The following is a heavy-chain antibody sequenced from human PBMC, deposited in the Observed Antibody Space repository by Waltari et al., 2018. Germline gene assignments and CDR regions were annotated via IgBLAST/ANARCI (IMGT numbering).Heavy chain of an antibody. Sequence: QVQLQESGPGLVKPSETLSLTCAVSCYSISSGYYWGWIRQPPGKGLEWIGSIYHSGSTYYNPSLKSRVTISVDTSKNQFSLKLSSVTAADTAVYYCASDSGLPYYYFDYWGQGTLVTVSS. V-gene: IGHV4-38-2*01. CDR2: IYHSGST. D-gene: IGHD6-25*01. CDR3: ASDSGLPYYYFDY. J-gene: IGHJ4*02. CDR1: CYSISSGYY.